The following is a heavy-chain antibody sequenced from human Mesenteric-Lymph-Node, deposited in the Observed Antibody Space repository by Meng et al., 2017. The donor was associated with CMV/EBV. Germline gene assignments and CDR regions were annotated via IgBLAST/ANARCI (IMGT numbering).Heavy chain of an antibody. CDR1: GFTFSTYA. J-gene: IGHJ6*02. V-gene: IGHV3-23*01. Sequence: GGSLRLSCAASGFTFSTYAMSWVRQAPGKGLEWVSVISGSGDSTYYADSVKGRFTISRDNSKNTLYLQMYSLRAEDTAVYYCAKGGYNNYGYYYYGLDVWGQGTTVTVSS. CDR2: ISGSGDST. CDR3: AKGGYNNYGYYYYGLDV. D-gene: IGHD4-11*01.